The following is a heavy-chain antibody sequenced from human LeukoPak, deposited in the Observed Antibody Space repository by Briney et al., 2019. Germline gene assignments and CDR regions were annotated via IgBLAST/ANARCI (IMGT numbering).Heavy chain of an antibody. CDR2: IYSGGST. Sequence: PGGSLRLSCAASGFTVSSNYMSWVRQAPGKGLEWVSVIYSGGSTYYADSVKGRFTISRDNAKNSLYLQMNSLRAEDTAVYYCARDVSGSFPSPFDYWGQGTLVTVSS. V-gene: IGHV3-66*01. CDR3: ARDVSGSFPSPFDY. CDR1: GFTVSSNY. J-gene: IGHJ4*02. D-gene: IGHD1-26*01.